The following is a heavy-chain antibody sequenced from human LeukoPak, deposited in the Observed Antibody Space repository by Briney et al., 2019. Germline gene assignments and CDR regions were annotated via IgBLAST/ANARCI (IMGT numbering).Heavy chain of an antibody. J-gene: IGHJ1*01. CDR2: ISSSNSYT. Sequence: GGSLRLSCAASGFTFSDYYMSWIRQAPGKGLEWVSYISSSNSYTNYADSVKGRFYADSVKGRFTISRDNAKNSLYLQMHSLRAEDTAVYYCASLTYYFDSSGYYPGYFQHWGQGTLVTVSS. V-gene: IGHV3-11*03. CDR1: GFTFSDYY. CDR3: ASLTYYFDSSGYYPGYFQH. D-gene: IGHD3-22*01.